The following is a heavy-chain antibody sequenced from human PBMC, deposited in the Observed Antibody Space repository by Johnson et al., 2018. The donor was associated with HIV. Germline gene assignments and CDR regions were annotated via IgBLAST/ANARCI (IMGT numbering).Heavy chain of an antibody. CDR1: GFTFSDAW. D-gene: IGHD1-1*01. CDR2: LKSKTDGGTI. CDR3: TTGLYWNDAFNI. J-gene: IGHJ3*02. V-gene: IGHV3-15*01. Sequence: VQLVESGGDLVNPGGSLRLSCAASGFTFSDAWMNWVRQAPGTGLEWVGRLKSKTDGGTIDYAAPVKGRFTISRDGSKNTLYLHMNGLKTEDTGVYYCTTGLYWNDAFNIWGQGTMVSVSS.